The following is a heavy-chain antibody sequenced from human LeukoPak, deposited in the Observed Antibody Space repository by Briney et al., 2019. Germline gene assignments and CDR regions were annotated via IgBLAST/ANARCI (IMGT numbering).Heavy chain of an antibody. CDR2: INPNNGDT. D-gene: IGHD2-21*01. V-gene: IGHV1-2*02. CDR1: GYTFTAQY. J-gene: IGHJ4*02. Sequence: ASVKVSCKASGYTFTAQYMHWVRQAPGQGLEWMGWINPNNGDTKYAQSFLGRVTMTRDTSATTAYMELSSLRSDDTAVYFCASYPRSIPTPPFDYWGQGTLVTVSS. CDR3: ASYPRSIPTPPFDY.